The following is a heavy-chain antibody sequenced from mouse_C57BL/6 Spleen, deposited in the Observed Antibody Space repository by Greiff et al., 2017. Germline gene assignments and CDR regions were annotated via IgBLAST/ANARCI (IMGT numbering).Heavy chain of an antibody. CDR2: INPNNGGT. CDR1: GYTFTDYY. D-gene: IGHD2-5*01. J-gene: IGHJ2*01. Sequence: EVQLQQSGPELVKPGASVKISCKASGYTFTDYYMNWVKQSHGKSLEWIGDINPNNGGTSYNQKFKGKATLTVDKSSSTAYMELRSLTSEDSAVYYCARCGASSNYERDYFDYWGQGTTLTVSS. CDR3: ARCGASSNYERDYFDY. V-gene: IGHV1-26*01.